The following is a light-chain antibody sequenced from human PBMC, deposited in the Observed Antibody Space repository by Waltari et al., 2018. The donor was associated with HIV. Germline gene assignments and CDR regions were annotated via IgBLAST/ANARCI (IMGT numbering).Light chain of an antibody. V-gene: IGKV2D-29*01. Sequence: IVMTQTPLSLSVTPGQPASISCKSNQSLPHSGGKTYLYWYLQKAGQPPQLLINEVSTRFSGVPDRFSGGGTGTDFSLKISRVEAEDVGIYYCMQSIELPLTFGGGTKVEIK. CDR3: MQSIELPLT. CDR2: EVS. CDR1: QSLPHSGGKTY. J-gene: IGKJ4*01.